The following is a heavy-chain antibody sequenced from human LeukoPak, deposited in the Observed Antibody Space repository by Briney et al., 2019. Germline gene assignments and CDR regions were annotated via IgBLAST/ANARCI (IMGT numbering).Heavy chain of an antibody. Sequence: KTSETLSLTCAVYGGSFSGYYWSWIRQPPGKGLEWIGEINHSGSTNYNPSLKGRVTISVDTSKNQFSLKLSSVTAADTAVYYCARLGGYYDPFDYWGQGTLVTVSS. J-gene: IGHJ4*02. D-gene: IGHD3-22*01. V-gene: IGHV4-34*01. CDR3: ARLGGYYDPFDY. CDR2: INHSGST. CDR1: GGSFSGYY.